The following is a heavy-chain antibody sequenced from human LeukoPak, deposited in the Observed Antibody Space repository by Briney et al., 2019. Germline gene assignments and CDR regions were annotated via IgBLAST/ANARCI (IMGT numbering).Heavy chain of an antibody. Sequence: PGGSLRLSCAASGFTFSSYSMNWVRQAPGKGLEWVSYISSSSSYIYYADSVKGRFTISRDNAKNSLYLQMNSLRAEDTALYYCARGLGYSYGYRIDFWGQGTLVTVSS. J-gene: IGHJ4*02. D-gene: IGHD5-18*01. CDR3: ARGLGYSYGYRIDF. CDR2: ISSSSSYI. CDR1: GFTFSSYS. V-gene: IGHV3-21*01.